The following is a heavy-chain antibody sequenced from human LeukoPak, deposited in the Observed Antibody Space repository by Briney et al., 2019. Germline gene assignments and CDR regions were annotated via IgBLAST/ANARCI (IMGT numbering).Heavy chain of an antibody. D-gene: IGHD3-22*01. V-gene: IGHV1-2*02. CDR2: INPNSGDT. Sequence: ASVEVSCKASGYTFTGYYIHWLRQAPGQGLEWMGWINPNSGDTNYADKFKGRVTMTRDTSISTAYMELSRLRSDDTAVYYCARSDSSSEAYFDYWGQATLVTVSS. CDR1: GYTFTGYY. J-gene: IGHJ4*02. CDR3: ARSDSSSEAYFDY.